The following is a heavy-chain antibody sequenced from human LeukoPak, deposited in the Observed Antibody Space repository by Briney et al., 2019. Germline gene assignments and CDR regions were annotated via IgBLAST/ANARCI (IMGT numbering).Heavy chain of an antibody. J-gene: IGHJ5*02. V-gene: IGHV4-59*01. CDR1: GGSISSYY. Sequence: SETLSLTCTVSGGSISSYYWSWIRQPPGKGLEWIGYIYYSGSTNYNPSLKSRVTISVDTSKNQFSLKLSSVTAPDTAVYYCARIPAAMDSWFDPWGQGTLATVSS. CDR2: IYYSGST. CDR3: ARIPAAMDSWFDP. D-gene: IGHD2-2*01.